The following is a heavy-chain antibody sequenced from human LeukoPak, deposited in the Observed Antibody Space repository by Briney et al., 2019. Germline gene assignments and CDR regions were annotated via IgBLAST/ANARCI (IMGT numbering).Heavy chain of an antibody. J-gene: IGHJ4*02. CDR1: GFIFSSYG. CDR2: ISYDGSNK. D-gene: IGHD2-15*01. Sequence: PGRSPRLSCAASGFIFSSYGMHWVRQAPGKGLEWVAVISYDGSNKYYADSVKGRFTISRDNSKNTLYLQMNSLRAEDTAVYYCAKEDLNIVVVVAAPDYWGQGTLVTVSS. V-gene: IGHV3-30*18. CDR3: AKEDLNIVVVVAAPDY.